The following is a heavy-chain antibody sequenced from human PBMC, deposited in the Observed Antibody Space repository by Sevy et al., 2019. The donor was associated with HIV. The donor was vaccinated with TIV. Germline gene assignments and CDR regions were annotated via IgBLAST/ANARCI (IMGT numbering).Heavy chain of an antibody. Sequence: GGSLRLSCAASGFSFSRSPMHWVRQAPGKGLEWVAVMSYNGNKKYNGDSVKGRFTISRDDSRSMLYLQMNSLRPEDTAVYYCAGEGVLIGGVIVSYGMDVWGQGTTVTVSS. CDR2: MSYNGNKK. CDR3: AGEGVLIGGVIVSYGMDV. J-gene: IGHJ6*02. V-gene: IGHV3-30*04. D-gene: IGHD3-16*02. CDR1: GFSFSRSP.